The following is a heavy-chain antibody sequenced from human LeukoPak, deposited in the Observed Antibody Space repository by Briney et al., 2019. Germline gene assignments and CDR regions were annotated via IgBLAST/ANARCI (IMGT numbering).Heavy chain of an antibody. J-gene: IGHJ4*02. CDR1: GFTFSSYG. Sequence: GGSLRLSCAASGFTFSSYGMHWVRQAPGKGLEWVAVIWYDGSNKYYADSVKGRFTICRDNSKNTLYLQMNSLRAEDTAVYYCARGHGGNSNPKFDYWGQGTLVTVSS. D-gene: IGHD4-23*01. V-gene: IGHV3-33*01. CDR3: ARGHGGNSNPKFDY. CDR2: IWYDGSNK.